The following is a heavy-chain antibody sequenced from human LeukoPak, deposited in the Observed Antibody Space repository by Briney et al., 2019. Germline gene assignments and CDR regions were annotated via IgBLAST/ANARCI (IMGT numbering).Heavy chain of an antibody. CDR1: GYSFSTYT. D-gene: IGHD5-24*01. CDR3: AREIDRDDYNRFFDY. CDR2: INAGNGNT. J-gene: IGHJ4*02. V-gene: IGHV1-3*01. Sequence: ASVKVSCKASGYSFSTYTMNWVRQAPGQRLEWMGWINAGNGNTKYSQKFQGRVTITRDTSASTAYMEMRSLRSEDTAVFYCAREIDRDDYNRFFDYWGQGTLVTVSS.